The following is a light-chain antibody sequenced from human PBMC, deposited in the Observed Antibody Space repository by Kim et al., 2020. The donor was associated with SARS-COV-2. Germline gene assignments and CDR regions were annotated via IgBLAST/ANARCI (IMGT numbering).Light chain of an antibody. Sequence: APGKKARSTGGGNNMGIKSLHWYQQQPGQAPVLVIYYNGSEPTGSTERFSGSNSGDTAALSISSVEDGDEADDYYQVWASDSDQPVFGGGTQVTVL. CDR2: YNG. J-gene: IGLJ3*02. CDR1: NMGIKS. V-gene: IGLV3-21*04. CDR3: QVWASDSDQPV.